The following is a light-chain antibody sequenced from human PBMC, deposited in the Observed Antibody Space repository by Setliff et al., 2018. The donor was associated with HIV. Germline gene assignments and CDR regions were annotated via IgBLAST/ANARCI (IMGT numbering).Light chain of an antibody. V-gene: IGLV2-18*02. J-gene: IGLJ2*01. Sequence: QSVLAQPPSVSGSPGQSVTISCTGTSSDVGGYNCVSWYQQPPGTAPKLMIYEVNNRPSGVPDRLSGSKSGNTASLTISGLQAEDEADYYCSSCSSSSTLVFGGGTKVTVL. CDR1: SSDVGGYNC. CDR2: EVN. CDR3: SSCSSSSTLV.